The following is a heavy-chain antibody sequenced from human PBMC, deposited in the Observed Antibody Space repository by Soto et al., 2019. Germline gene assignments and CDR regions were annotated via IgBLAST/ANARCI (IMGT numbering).Heavy chain of an antibody. J-gene: IGHJ4*01. Sequence: QVQLQESGPGLVKPSETLSLTCNVSGASTTRDHWSWVRQPPGKGLEWIGYTFHTGVTTYNPSLRSRLTISVDSSKNQLSLNLWSLTAADTAVYFCARLFVEAGTFYFDHWGHGTLVTVSS. CDR1: GASTTRDH. V-gene: IGHV4-59*01. CDR3: ARLFVEAGTFYFDH. D-gene: IGHD2-15*01. CDR2: TFHTGVT.